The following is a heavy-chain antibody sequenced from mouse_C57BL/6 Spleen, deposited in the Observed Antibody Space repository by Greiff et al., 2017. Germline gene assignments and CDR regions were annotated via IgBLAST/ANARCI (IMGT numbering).Heavy chain of an antibody. CDR2: ISDGGSYT. Sequence: EVQLQESGGGLVKPGGSLKLSCAASGFTFSSYAMSWVRQTPEKRLEWVATISDGGSYTYYPDNVKGRFTISRDNAKNNLYLQMSHLKSEDTAMYYCARGYYGSSYGYFDVWGTGTTVTVSS. J-gene: IGHJ1*03. D-gene: IGHD1-1*01. CDR3: ARGYYGSSYGYFDV. CDR1: GFTFSSYA. V-gene: IGHV5-4*01.